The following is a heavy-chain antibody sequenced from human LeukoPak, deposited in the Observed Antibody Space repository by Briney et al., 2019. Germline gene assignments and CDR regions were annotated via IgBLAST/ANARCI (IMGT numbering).Heavy chain of an antibody. CDR1: GASISSGGYY. D-gene: IGHD5-24*01. CDR3: ARDGYNSGYFDY. Sequence: SETLSLTCTVSGASISSGGYYWNWIRQPPGKGLEWIGYIYYSRSTSYSPSLKSRLTISVDTSKNQFSLKLSSVSAADTAVYYCARDGYNSGYFDYWGQGTLVTVSS. CDR2: IYYSRST. V-gene: IGHV4-30-4*01. J-gene: IGHJ4*02.